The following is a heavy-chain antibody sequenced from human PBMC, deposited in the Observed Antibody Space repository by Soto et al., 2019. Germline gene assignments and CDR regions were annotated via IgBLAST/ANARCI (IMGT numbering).Heavy chain of an antibody. Sequence: QVQLQESGPGLVKPSQTLSLTCTVSGGSISSGDYYWSWIRQPPGKGLEWIGYIYYSGSTYYNPXXKSXXXLSVDTSKNQXXLXLXXVTAADTAVYYCARESRRSHYYDSSGYRHYWYFDLWGRGTLVTVSS. V-gene: IGHV4-30-4*01. D-gene: IGHD3-22*01. J-gene: IGHJ2*01. CDR2: IYYSGST. CDR1: GGSISSGDYY. CDR3: ARESRRSHYYDSSGYRHYWYFDL.